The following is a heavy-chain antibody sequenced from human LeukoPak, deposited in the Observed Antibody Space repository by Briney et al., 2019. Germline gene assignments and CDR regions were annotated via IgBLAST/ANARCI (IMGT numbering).Heavy chain of an antibody. CDR1: GFTFSSYS. Sequence: GGSLRLSCAASGFTFSSYSMNWVRQAPGRGEGWVSSISSSSSYIYSAASVKGRFTISRDNAKNSLYLQMNSLRAEDTAGYYCARPLGGGLGFGQSQPFDYWGQRTLVTLSS. V-gene: IGHV3-21*01. D-gene: IGHD3-10*01. CDR3: ARPLGGGLGFGQSQPFDY. CDR2: ISSSSSYI. J-gene: IGHJ4*02.